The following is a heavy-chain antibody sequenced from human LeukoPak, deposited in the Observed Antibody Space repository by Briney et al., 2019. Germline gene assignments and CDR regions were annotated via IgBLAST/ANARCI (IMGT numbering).Heavy chain of an antibody. CDR1: GGSISSGGYY. CDR2: IYYSGST. CDR3: ARGSYDLRYYYYGMDV. V-gene: IGHV4-31*03. J-gene: IGHJ6*02. D-gene: IGHD3-3*01. Sequence: SETLSLTCTVSGGSISSGGYYWSWIRQHPGKGLEWIGYIYYSGSTNYNPSLKSRVTISVDTSKNQFSLKLSSVTAADTAVYYCARGSYDLRYYYYGMDVWGQGTTVTVSS.